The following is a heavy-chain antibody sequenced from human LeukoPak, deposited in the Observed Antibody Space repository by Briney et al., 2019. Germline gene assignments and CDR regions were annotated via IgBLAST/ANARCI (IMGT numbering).Heavy chain of an antibody. D-gene: IGHD2-15*01. Sequence: GASVKVSCKASGYTFTSYVISWVRQAPGQGLEWMGWISGYNGNTNYAQNLQGRVTMTTDTSTSTANMELRSLRSDDTAVYYCARDRRSYCSGANCDSGTDYWGQGTLVTVSS. CDR1: GYTFTSYV. J-gene: IGHJ4*02. CDR3: ARDRRSYCSGANCDSGTDY. V-gene: IGHV1-18*01. CDR2: ISGYNGNT.